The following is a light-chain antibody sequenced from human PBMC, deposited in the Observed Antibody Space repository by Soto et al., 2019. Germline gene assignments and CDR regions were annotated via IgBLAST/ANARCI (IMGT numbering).Light chain of an antibody. Sequence: EIVLTQSPATLSLSPGERATLSCRASQSVSSYLAWYQQKPGQAPRLLIYDASNRATGSPARFSGSGSGTDFTLTISSLEPEECAGYYCQQRSNWPPLFTFGPGTKVDIK. CDR3: QQRSNWPPLFT. CDR2: DAS. V-gene: IGKV3-11*01. J-gene: IGKJ3*01. CDR1: QSVSSY.